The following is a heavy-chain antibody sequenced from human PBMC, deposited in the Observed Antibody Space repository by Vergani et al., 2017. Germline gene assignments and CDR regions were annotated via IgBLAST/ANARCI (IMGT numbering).Heavy chain of an antibody. CDR2: LSTSGNII. D-gene: IGHD3-10*01. J-gene: IGHJ4*02. Sequence: EVQLMESGGGLVQPGGSLRLSCVVSGFTLSSYSMNWVRQAPGKGLAWIAYLSTSGNIIYYSDSVRGRFTISRDTAKNSVFLHMTSLAAEDTAVYYCARDLSGLPWDWGQGTLVSVSS. V-gene: IGHV3-48*01. CDR1: GFTLSSYS. CDR3: ARDLSGLPWD.